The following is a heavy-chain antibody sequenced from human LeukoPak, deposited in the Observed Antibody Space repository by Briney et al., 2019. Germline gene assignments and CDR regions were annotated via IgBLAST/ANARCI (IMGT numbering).Heavy chain of an antibody. CDR2: IYPGDSDT. Sequence: GESLKISCTGSEYTFSSYWIGWVRQMPGKGLEWMGIIYPGDSDTRYSPSFQGQVTISADKSISTAYLQWSSLKASDTAMYYCARDGYNSGYFDYWGQGTLVTVSS. D-gene: IGHD5-24*01. J-gene: IGHJ4*02. V-gene: IGHV5-51*01. CDR1: EYTFSSYW. CDR3: ARDGYNSGYFDY.